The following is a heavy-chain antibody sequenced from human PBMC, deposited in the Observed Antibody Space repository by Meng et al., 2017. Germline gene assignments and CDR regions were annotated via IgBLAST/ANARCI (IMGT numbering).Heavy chain of an antibody. CDR1: AYTFTAYY. J-gene: IGHJ4*02. CDR3: LRDEDISAAGKLFGDY. Sequence: SASALTTPGPSVKVAFQPSAYTFTAYYLHCGRQAPGQGLDWMGRIDPYSGVTEYAQKFQGRVTVPGATSISTAYMELSSLRSDDTAIYYCLRDEDISAAGKLFGDYWGQGTLVTVSS. V-gene: IGHV1-2*06. D-gene: IGHD6-13*01. CDR2: IDPYSGVT.